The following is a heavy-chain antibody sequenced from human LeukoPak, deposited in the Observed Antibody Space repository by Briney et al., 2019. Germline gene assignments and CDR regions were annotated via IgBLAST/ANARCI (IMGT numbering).Heavy chain of an antibody. V-gene: IGHV1-2*06. Sequence: ASVKVSCKASGYTFTGYYMHWVRRAPGQGLEWMGRINPNSGGTNYAQKFQGRVTMTRDTSISTAYMELSRLRSDDTAVYYCARDYEVLVGGWFDPWGQGTLVTVSS. CDR2: INPNSGGT. J-gene: IGHJ5*02. CDR3: ARDYEVLVGGWFDP. D-gene: IGHD3-9*01. CDR1: GYTFTGYY.